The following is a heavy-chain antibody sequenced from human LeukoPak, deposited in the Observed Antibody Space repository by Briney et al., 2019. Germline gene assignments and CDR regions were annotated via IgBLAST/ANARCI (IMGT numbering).Heavy chain of an antibody. CDR1: GYTFTSYA. D-gene: IGHD2-21*02. J-gene: IGHJ4*02. CDR2: INAGNGNT. V-gene: IGHV1-3*01. CDR3: ARDLAYCGGDCY. Sequence: GASVKVSCKASGYTFTSYAMHWVRQAPGQRLEWMGWINAGNGNTKYSQKFQGRVTITRDTSASTAYMELSGLRSEDTAVYYCARDLAYCGGDCYWGQGTLVTVSS.